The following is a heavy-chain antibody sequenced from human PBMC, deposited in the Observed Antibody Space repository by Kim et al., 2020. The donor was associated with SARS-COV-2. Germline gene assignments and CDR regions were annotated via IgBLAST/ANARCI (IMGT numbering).Heavy chain of an antibody. J-gene: IGHJ2*01. Sequence: KGRFTISRDNAKNSLYLQMNSLRAEDTALYYCAKDPGEYSGSYYEWYFDLWGRGTLVTVSS. CDR3: AKDPGEYSGSYYEWYFDL. V-gene: IGHV3-9*01. D-gene: IGHD1-26*01.